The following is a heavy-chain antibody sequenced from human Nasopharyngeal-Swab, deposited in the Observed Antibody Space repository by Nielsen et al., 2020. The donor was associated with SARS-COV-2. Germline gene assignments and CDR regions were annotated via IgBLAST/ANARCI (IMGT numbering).Heavy chain of an antibody. D-gene: IGHD6-19*01. Sequence: SGPTLVKPTQTLTLTCTFSGLSLSTSGVGVGWIRQPPGKALEWLALIYWDDDKRYSPSLKSRLTITKDTSKNQVVLTMTNMDPADTATYYCAHRGIAVASGWFDPWGQGTLVTVSS. CDR3: AHRGIAVASGWFDP. CDR2: IYWDDDK. CDR1: GLSLSTSGVG. J-gene: IGHJ5*02. V-gene: IGHV2-5*02.